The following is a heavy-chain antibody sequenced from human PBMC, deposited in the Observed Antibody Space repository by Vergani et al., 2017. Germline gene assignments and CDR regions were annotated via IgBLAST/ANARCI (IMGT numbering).Heavy chain of an antibody. J-gene: IGHJ3*02. CDR2: ISGSGGSA. V-gene: IGHV3-23*01. CDR1: GITFSSYA. Sequence: EVQLLESGGGLIQPGGSLRLSCAASGITFSSYAMNWVRQAPGKGLEWVSVISGSGGSAYYADSVKGRFTISRNNSKNTLYLQMNSLRAEDTAVYYCAKDYTTAMNAFDIWGQGTMVTVSS. CDR3: AKDYTTAMNAFDI. D-gene: IGHD5-18*01.